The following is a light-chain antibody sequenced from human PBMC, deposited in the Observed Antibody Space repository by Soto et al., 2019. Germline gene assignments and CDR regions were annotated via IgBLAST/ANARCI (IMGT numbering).Light chain of an antibody. Sequence: VVLTQSPVTPSLSPGERATLSCRASQSVGSDLAWYQHKPGQAPRLLIYHASNRAAGIPARFSGSGSGTDFTLTISSPEPEDFAVYYCQQGTNWPRGTFGQGTRLEIK. J-gene: IGKJ5*01. CDR1: QSVGSD. V-gene: IGKV3-11*01. CDR2: HAS. CDR3: QQGTNWPRGT.